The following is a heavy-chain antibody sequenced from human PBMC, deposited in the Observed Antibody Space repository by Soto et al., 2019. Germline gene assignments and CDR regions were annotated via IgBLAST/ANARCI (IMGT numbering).Heavy chain of an antibody. CDR2: ISGSGGST. V-gene: IGHV3-23*01. CDR3: AKDPGRQWLVSLYFQH. D-gene: IGHD6-19*01. Sequence: GGSLRLFCAASGFTFSSYAMSWVRQAPGKGLEWVSAISGSGGSTYYADSVKGRFTISRDNSKNTLYLQMNSLRAEDTAVYYCAKDPGRQWLVSLYFQHWGQGTLVTVSS. CDR1: GFTFSSYA. J-gene: IGHJ1*01.